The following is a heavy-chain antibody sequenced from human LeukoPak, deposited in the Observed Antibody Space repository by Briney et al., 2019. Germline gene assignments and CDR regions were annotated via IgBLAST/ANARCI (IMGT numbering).Heavy chain of an antibody. CDR1: GYTFTSYD. CDR3: ARAPRIAALRYWFDP. J-gene: IGHJ5*02. Sequence: SSVKVSCKASGYTFTSYDINWVRQATGQGLEWMVWMNPNSGNTGYAQKFQGRVTITRNTSISTAYMELSSLRSEDTAVYYCARAPRIAALRYWFDPWGQGTLVTVAS. D-gene: IGHD6-6*01. CDR2: MNPNSGNT. V-gene: IGHV1-8*03.